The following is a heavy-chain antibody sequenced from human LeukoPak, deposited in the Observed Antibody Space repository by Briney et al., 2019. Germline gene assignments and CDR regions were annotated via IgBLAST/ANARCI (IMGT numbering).Heavy chain of an antibody. V-gene: IGHV4-4*07. J-gene: IGHJ3*02. Sequence: SETLSLTCTVSGGSISSYYWSWIRQPAGKGLEWIGRIYTSGSTNYNPSLKSRVTMSVDTSKNQFSLKLSSVTAADTAVYYCARHGYGYYDSSGYYFGRAFDIWGQGTMVTVSS. D-gene: IGHD3-22*01. CDR1: GGSISSYY. CDR2: IYTSGST. CDR3: ARHGYGYYDSSGYYFGRAFDI.